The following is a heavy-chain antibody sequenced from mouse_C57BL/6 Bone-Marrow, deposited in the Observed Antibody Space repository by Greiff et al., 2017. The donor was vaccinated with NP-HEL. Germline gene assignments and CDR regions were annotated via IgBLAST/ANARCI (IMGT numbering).Heavy chain of an antibody. D-gene: IGHD2-5*01. V-gene: IGHV1-53*01. CDR2: INPSNGGT. CDR1: GYTFTSYW. CDR3: ARRNYSKAWFAY. J-gene: IGHJ3*01. Sequence: QVHVKQPGTELVKPGASVKLSCKASGYTFTSYWMHWVKQRPGQGLEWIGNINPSNGGTNYNEKFKSKATLTVDKSSSTAYMQLSSLTSEDSAVYYCARRNYSKAWFAYWGQGTLVTVSA.